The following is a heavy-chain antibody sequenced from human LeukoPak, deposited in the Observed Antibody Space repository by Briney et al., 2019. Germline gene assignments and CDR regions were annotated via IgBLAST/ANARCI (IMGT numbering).Heavy chain of an antibody. J-gene: IGHJ4*02. Sequence: GGSLRLSCATSGFTFRSNAMTWVRQVPGKGLEWVSAISGSGGSTYYADSVKGRFTISRDSSKNTLYLQMNSLRAEDTAVYYCAKEPSSSYDSYFDNWGQGTLVTVSS. CDR1: GFTFRSNA. V-gene: IGHV3-23*01. CDR3: AKEPSSSYDSYFDN. D-gene: IGHD3-22*01. CDR2: ISGSGGST.